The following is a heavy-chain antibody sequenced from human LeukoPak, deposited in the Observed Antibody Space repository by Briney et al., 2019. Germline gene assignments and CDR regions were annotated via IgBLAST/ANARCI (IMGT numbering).Heavy chain of an antibody. CDR3: ARGLRVTTGYYYYYIDV. J-gene: IGHJ6*03. CDR1: EFSVGSNY. CDR2: IYSGGST. D-gene: IGHD4-17*01. V-gene: IGHV3-66*01. Sequence: GGSLRLSCAASEFSVGSNYMTWVRQAPGKGLEWVSLIYSGGSTYYADSVKGRFTISRDNSKNSLYLQMNSLRAEDTAVYYCARGLRVTTGYYYYYIDVWGKGTTVTVSS.